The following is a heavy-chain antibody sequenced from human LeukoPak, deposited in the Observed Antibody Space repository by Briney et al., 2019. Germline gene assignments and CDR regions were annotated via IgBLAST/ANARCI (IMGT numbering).Heavy chain of an antibody. J-gene: IGHJ4*02. CDR3: ARHYYDRSGQPYCFDS. CDR2: IYFSGNT. D-gene: IGHD3-22*01. Sequence: SETLSLTCTVSGDSISSSDYYWGWIRQPPGKGLEWIGRIYFSGNTYYNPSLKSRVIMSVDTSKNQFSLKLTSVTAADTAVYYCARHYYDRSGQPYCFDSWGQGTLVTVS. CDR1: GDSISSSDYY. V-gene: IGHV4-39*01.